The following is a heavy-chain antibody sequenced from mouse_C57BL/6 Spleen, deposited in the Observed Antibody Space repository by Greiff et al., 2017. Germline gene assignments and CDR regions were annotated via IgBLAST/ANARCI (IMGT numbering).Heavy chain of an antibody. D-gene: IGHD1-1*01. CDR2: IYPGSGST. Sequence: QVQLQQPGAELVKPGASVKMSCKASGYTFTSYWITWVKQRPGQGLEWIGDIYPGSGSTNYNAKFKSKATLTVDTSSSTAYMQLSSLTSEDSAVYYCARPSYYGSSFSYWYFDVWGTGTTVTVSS. J-gene: IGHJ1*03. CDR3: ARPSYYGSSFSYWYFDV. V-gene: IGHV1-55*01. CDR1: GYTFTSYW.